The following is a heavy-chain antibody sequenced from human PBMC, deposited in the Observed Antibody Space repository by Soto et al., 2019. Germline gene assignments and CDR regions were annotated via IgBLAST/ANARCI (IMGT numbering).Heavy chain of an antibody. V-gene: IGHV3-23*01. CDR2: ISSGSNT. CDR3: AKDYYGIDV. J-gene: IGHJ6*02. Sequence: ALRLSCAASGFTFSSYAMSWVRQAPGKGPEWVSAISSGSNTYYVDSVKGRFTISRDNSKNTLYLQMNSLRVEDTAVYYCAKDYYGIDVWGQGTTVTVSS. CDR1: GFTFSSYA.